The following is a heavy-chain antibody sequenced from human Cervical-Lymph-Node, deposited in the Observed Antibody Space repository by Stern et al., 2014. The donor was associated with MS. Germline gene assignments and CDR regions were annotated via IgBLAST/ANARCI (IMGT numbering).Heavy chain of an antibody. V-gene: IGHV1-69*01. J-gene: IGHJ4*02. Sequence: VQLVESGAEVKKPGSSVKVSCKASGGTFSRYAISWVRQAPGQGLEWMGGVIPIFGTANYAQKFQGRVTITADESTSTAYMELSSLRSEDTAVYYCARGIAAAGRVYWGQGTLVTVSS. CDR1: GGTFSRYA. D-gene: IGHD6-13*01. CDR3: ARGIAAAGRVY. CDR2: VIPIFGTA.